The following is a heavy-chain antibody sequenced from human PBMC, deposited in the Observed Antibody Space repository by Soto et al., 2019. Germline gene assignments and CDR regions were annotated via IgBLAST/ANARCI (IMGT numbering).Heavy chain of an antibody. V-gene: IGHV3-7*01. J-gene: IGHJ4*02. CDR2: IKEDGSAK. CDR1: GFSFTSYW. Sequence: EVQLVESGGGLVQPGGSLRVSCAASGFSFTSYWMSWVRQAPGKGLXWVANIKEDGSAKYYLDSVKGRFTISRDNAKNSLYLQMSSLRAEDTAVYYCAREDFYRFDYWGQGNLVTVSS. CDR3: AREDFYRFDY.